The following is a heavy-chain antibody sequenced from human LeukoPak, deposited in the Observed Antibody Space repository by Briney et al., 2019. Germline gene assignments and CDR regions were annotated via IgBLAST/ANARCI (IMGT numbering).Heavy chain of an antibody. CDR2: IYWDDDK. J-gene: IGHJ5*02. CDR3: AHRRYDILTGYANSFDP. CDR1: GFSLSTSGVG. Sequence: SGPTLVKPTQTLTLTCTFSGFSLSTSGVGVGWIRQPPGKALEWLALIYWDDDKRYSPSLKSRLTITKDTSKNQVVLTMTNMDPVDTATYYCAHRRYDILTGYANSFDPWGQGTLVTVSS. D-gene: IGHD3-9*01. V-gene: IGHV2-5*02.